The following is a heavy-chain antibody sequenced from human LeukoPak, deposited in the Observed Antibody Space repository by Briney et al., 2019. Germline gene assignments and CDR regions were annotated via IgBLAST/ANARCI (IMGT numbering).Heavy chain of an antibody. J-gene: IGHJ4*02. D-gene: IGHD3-22*01. CDR2: IIPIFGTA. CDR1: RDTFSSYA. Sequence: SVKVSCKASRDTFSSYAISWVRQAPRQGLEWMGGIIPIFGTANYAQKFQGRVTITADESTRTAHTELSSLRSEDTAVYYSAGTGTKTYYYDSSGYYYDWGQGTLVTVSS. CDR3: AGTGTKTYYYDSSGYYYD. V-gene: IGHV1-69*01.